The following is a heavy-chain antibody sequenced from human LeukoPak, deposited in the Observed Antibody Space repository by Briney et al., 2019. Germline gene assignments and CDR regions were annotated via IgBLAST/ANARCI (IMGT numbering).Heavy chain of an antibody. V-gene: IGHV4-61*01. CDR2: IYHSGST. CDR3: ARGSAWYFVY. J-gene: IGHJ4*02. Sequence: SETLSLTCTVSGDSVSSGSSYWSWIRQPPGEGLQWLGYIYHSGSTNYNPSLKSRVTISVDTSKNQFSLKLSSVTTADTAVYYCARGSAWYFVYWGQGTLATVSS. D-gene: IGHD6-19*01. CDR1: GDSVSSGSSY.